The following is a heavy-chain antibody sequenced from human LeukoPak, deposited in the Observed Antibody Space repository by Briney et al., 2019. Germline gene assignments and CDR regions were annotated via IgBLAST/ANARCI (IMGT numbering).Heavy chain of an antibody. CDR3: AAHGGNTAFDI. J-gene: IGHJ3*02. CDR1: GYTFTTYG. Sequence: ASVKVSCKASGYTFTTYGISWVRQAPGQGLEWMGWSSPYNGNTNYAQKLRGRVTMTTDTSTSTAYMELRSLRSDDTAVYYCAAHGGNTAFDIWGQGTMVTVSS. V-gene: IGHV1-18*01. CDR2: SSPYNGNT. D-gene: IGHD4-23*01.